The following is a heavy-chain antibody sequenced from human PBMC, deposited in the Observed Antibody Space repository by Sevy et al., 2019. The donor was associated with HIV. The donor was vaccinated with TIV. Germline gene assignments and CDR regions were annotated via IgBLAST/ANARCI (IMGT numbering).Heavy chain of an antibody. CDR1: GFTFSSYE. D-gene: IGHD4-17*01. J-gene: IGHJ4*02. CDR3: ARDLPPSATTVAHFDH. CDR2: ISNSGTTI. Sequence: GGSLRLSCAASGFTFSSYEMNWVRQAPGKGLEWVSYISNSGTTISYSDSVRGRFTISRENARNSLYLQMNSLRGEDTAVYYCARDLPPSATTVAHFDHWGQGTLVTVSS. V-gene: IGHV3-48*03.